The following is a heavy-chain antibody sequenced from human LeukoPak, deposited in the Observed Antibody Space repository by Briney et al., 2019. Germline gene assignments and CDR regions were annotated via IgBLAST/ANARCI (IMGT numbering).Heavy chain of an antibody. CDR2: IPGSGGTT. V-gene: IGHV3-23*01. Sequence: GGSLRLSCAASGFTFTNYAMTWVRQAPGKGLEWVSTIPGSGGTTYYADSVKGRFTISRDNSKNTLYLQMNSLRAEDTAVYYCAKDKPIAVAATRETTTDYWGQGTLVTVSS. D-gene: IGHD6-19*01. CDR1: GFTFTNYA. CDR3: AKDKPIAVAATRETTTDY. J-gene: IGHJ4*02.